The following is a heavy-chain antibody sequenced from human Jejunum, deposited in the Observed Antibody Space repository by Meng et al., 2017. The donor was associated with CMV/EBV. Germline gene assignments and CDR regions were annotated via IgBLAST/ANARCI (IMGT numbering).Heavy chain of an antibody. V-gene: IGHV5-51*01. CDR2: FYPGDSDV. CDR3: ARQWDYDILSGYRGYFEY. D-gene: IGHD3-9*01. J-gene: IGHJ4*02. Sequence: RYWIAWVRQMPVKGLEWIGIFYPGDSDVRYNPSFQGRVTLSADKSINTAYLRWSSLKASDTATYFCARQWDYDILSGYRGYFEYWGQGTLVTVSS. CDR1: RYW.